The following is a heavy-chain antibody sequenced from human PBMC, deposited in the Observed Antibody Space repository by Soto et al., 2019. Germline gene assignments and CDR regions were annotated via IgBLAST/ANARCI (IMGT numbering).Heavy chain of an antibody. J-gene: IGHJ4*02. CDR1: GGSISSYY. V-gene: IGHV4-59*08. CDR3: ARRVPGIATFDY. D-gene: IGHD6-13*01. CDR2: IYYSGST. Sequence: QVQLQESGPGLVKPSETLSLTCTVSGGSISSYYWSWIRQPPGKGLEWIGYIYYSGSTNSTPSPESRVTISVGTSKTQFALTLSSVTAADTAVYYGARRVPGIATFDYWGQGTLVTVSS.